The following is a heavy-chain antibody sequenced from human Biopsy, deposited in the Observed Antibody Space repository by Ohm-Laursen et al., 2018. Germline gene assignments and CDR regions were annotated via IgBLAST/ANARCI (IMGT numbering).Heavy chain of an antibody. CDR2: INQAGTT. V-gene: IGHV4-34*08. Sequence: GTLSLTCAVFGQTFSDYQRSWIRQPPGKGLEWIGQINQAGTTNYNPSLKSRVSISADASKYEFSLRLTSVTAADTAVYLCGNEVHGRDYWGLGAQVTVSS. D-gene: IGHD2-15*01. J-gene: IGHJ4*02. CDR1: GQTFSDYQ. CDR3: GNEVHGRDY.